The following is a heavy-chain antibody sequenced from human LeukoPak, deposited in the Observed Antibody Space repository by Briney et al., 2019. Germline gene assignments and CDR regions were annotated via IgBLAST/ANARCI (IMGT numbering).Heavy chain of an antibody. CDR3: ARLAIRYFDWNAWYFDS. V-gene: IGHV4-39*01. J-gene: IGHJ4*02. CDR2: IYYSGST. Sequence: SETLSLTCTVSGGSVSSASYYWGWIRQPPGKGLEWIGSIYYSGSTHYNSSLKSRLTISVDTSKNQFPLKLSSVTAADTAVYYCARLAIRYFDWNAWYFDSWGQGTLVTVSS. CDR1: GGSVSSASYY. D-gene: IGHD3-9*01.